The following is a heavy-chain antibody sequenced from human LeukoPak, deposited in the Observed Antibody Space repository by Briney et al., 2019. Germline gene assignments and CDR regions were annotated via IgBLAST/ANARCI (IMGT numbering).Heavy chain of an antibody. CDR2: IYYSGST. CDR3: ARPKSSGSYFDY. Sequence: SETLSLTCTVSGGSISSSSYYWGWIRQPPGKGLEWIGSIYYSGSTYYNPSLKSRVTISVDTSKNQFSLKLSPVTAADTAVYYCARPKSSGSYFDYWGQETLVTVSS. D-gene: IGHD1-26*01. J-gene: IGHJ4*02. V-gene: IGHV4-39*01. CDR1: GGSISSSSYY.